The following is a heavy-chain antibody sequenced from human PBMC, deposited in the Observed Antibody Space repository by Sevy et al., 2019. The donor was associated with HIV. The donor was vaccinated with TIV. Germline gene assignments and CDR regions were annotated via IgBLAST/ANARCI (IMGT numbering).Heavy chain of an antibody. CDR1: GNTLPQLS. D-gene: IGHD3-22*01. Sequence: ASVKVSCKVSGNTLPQLSMHWVRQVPGKGLEWMGSLEPEDDERIYAQKFQGRVTMTEDTSTDTAYMELSSLKSEDTAVYYCATTKDYYENSGDPFDYWGQGTLVTVSS. J-gene: IGHJ4*02. CDR3: ATTKDYYENSGDPFDY. V-gene: IGHV1-24*01. CDR2: LEPEDDER.